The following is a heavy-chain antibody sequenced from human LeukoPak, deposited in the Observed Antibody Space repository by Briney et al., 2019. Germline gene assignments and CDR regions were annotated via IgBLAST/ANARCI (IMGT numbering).Heavy chain of an antibody. CDR1: GGSISSYY. D-gene: IGHD1-26*01. Sequence: SETLSLTCTVSGGSISSYYWSWIRQPAGKGLEWIGRIYTSGSNNYNPSLKSRVTMSVDTSKNQFSLKLSSVTAADTAVYYCARSGSYYSYYYYMDVWGKGTTVTVSS. CDR3: ARSGSYYSYYYYMDV. CDR2: IYTSGSN. V-gene: IGHV4-4*07. J-gene: IGHJ6*03.